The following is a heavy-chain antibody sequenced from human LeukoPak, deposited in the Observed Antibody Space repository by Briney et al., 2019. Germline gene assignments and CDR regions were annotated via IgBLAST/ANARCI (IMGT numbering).Heavy chain of an antibody. CDR3: ARESYYGSGSYYTGYYYYMDV. CDR2: IYHSGST. CDR1: GYSISSGYY. V-gene: IGHV4-38-2*02. Sequence: SETLSLTCTVSGYSISSGYYWGWIRQPPGKGLEWIGSIYHSGSTDYNTSLKSRVTISVDTSKNQFSLKLSSVTAADTAVYYCARESYYGSGSYYTGYYYYMDVWGKGTTVTVSS. D-gene: IGHD3-10*01. J-gene: IGHJ6*03.